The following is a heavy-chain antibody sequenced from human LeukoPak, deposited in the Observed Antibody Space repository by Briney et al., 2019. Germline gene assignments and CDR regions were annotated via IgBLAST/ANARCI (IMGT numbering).Heavy chain of an antibody. CDR3: VRLHPKTGEWYFNI. J-gene: IGHJ3*02. CDR2: ISNSGST. D-gene: IGHD2-8*01. Sequence: SETLSLTCTVSGGSICSRCGSWIWQPPGKGLEWIGYISNSGSTNYNPSLQSRVTISVDRSKNQLSLKLSSVTAADTAVYHCVRLHPKTGEWYFNIWGQGTMVSVSS. V-gene: IGHV4-59*11. CDR1: GGSICSRC.